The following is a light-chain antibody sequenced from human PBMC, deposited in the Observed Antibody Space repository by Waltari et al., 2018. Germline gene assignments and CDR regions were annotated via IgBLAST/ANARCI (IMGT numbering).Light chain of an antibody. CDR3: CSYTSISTVV. J-gene: IGLJ2*01. Sequence: QSALTQPASVSGSPGQSITIPCTGSSRAIGGYNYLSWYQQYPGKAPKVLIYGVYNRPSGVSDRFSGSKLDNTASLTISGLRAEDEAAYFCCSYTSISTVVFGGGTKVTVL. CDR2: GVY. V-gene: IGLV2-14*03. CDR1: SRAIGGYNY.